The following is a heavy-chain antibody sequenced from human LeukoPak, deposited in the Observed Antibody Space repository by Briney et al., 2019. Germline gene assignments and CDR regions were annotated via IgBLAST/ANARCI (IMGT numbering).Heavy chain of an antibody. CDR1: GFTFSSYA. CDR3: AKDIVVVVAATIFDY. D-gene: IGHD2-15*01. CDR2: ISGSGGST. V-gene: IGHV3-23*01. J-gene: IGHJ4*02. Sequence: GGSPRLSCAASGFTFSSYAMSWVRQAPGKGLEWVSAISGSGGSTYYADSVKGRFTISRDNSKNKLYLQMNSLRAEDTAVYYCAKDIVVVVAATIFDYWGQGTLVTVSS.